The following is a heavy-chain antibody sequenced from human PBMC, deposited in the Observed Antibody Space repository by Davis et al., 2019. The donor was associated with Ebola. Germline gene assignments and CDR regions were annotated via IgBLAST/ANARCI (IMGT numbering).Heavy chain of an antibody. CDR1: GASIASGAHY. J-gene: IGHJ5*02. D-gene: IGHD5/OR15-5a*01. CDR2: IYNSGYR. Sequence: MPSETLSLTCSVSGASIASGAHYWSWLRQRPGKGLEYIGYIYNSGYRYSNPSLGSRVTLSLDTSQNQFSLNLRSVTAADTAIYYCARGVGDAVFSYNWLDPWGRGTLVTVSS. V-gene: IGHV4-31*03. CDR3: ARGVGDAVFSYNWLDP.